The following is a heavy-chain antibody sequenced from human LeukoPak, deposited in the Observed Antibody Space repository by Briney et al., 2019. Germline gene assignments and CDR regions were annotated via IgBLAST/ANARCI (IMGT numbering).Heavy chain of an antibody. Sequence: ASLKVSCKASGYMFNAYGLSWVRQAPGQGLEWMGWISSYNGNTNYPQKFQGRVTVTTDTSTTTAYMELTSLTSDDTAMYYCAREVILNAAYCSDCNSGQFFDHWGKGTLVTVSS. D-gene: IGHD2-15*01. J-gene: IGHJ4*02. V-gene: IGHV1-18*04. CDR2: ISSYNGNT. CDR1: GYMFNAYG. CDR3: AREVILNAAYCSDCNSGQFFDH.